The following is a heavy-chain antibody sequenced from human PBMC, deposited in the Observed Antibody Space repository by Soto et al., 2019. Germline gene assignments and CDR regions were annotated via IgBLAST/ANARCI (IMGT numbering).Heavy chain of an antibody. CDR3: GFSSSWYHIFYY. Sequence: QVQLVQSGAEVKKPGASVKVSCKVPGYTLTELSMHWVRQAPGKGLEWMGGFDPEDGKTIYAQKFQGRVTMTEDTSTDTAYMKLTSLRSEDTAVYYCGFSSSWYHIFYYCCQGTLVTVAA. D-gene: IGHD6-13*01. V-gene: IGHV1-24*01. J-gene: IGHJ4*02. CDR2: FDPEDGKT. CDR1: GYTLTELS.